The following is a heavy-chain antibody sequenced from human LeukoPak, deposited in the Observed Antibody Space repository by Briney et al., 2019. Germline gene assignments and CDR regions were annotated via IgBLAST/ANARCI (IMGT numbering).Heavy chain of an antibody. D-gene: IGHD6-19*01. CDR3: ARALSGWYVGYGMDV. Sequence: GGSLRLSCVGSGFTSITYALTWARQAPGKGLEWGSGISGGGVTTYYADSVKGRFTISRDNSKNTLYLQMNSLRAEDTAVYYCARALSGWYVGYGMDVWGQGPTVPVSS. J-gene: IGHJ6*02. V-gene: IGHV3-23*01. CDR1: GFTSITYA. CDR2: ISGGGVTT.